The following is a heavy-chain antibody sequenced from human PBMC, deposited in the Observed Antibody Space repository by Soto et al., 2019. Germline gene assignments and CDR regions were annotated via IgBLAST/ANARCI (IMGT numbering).Heavy chain of an antibody. CDR2: INHSGST. CDR3: ARGGGAMVRAHWFDP. J-gene: IGHJ5*02. V-gene: IGHV4-34*01. CDR1: GGSFSGYY. Sequence: SETLSLTCAVYGGSFSGYYWSWIRQPPGKGLEWIGEINHSGSTNYNPSLKSRVTISVDMSKNQFSLKLSSVTAADTAVYYCARGGGAMVRAHWFDPWGQGTLVTVSS. D-gene: IGHD3-10*01.